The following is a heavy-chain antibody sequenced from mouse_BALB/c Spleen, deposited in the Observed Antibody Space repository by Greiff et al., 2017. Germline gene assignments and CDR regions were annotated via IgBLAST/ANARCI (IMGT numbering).Heavy chain of an antibody. CDR1: GYTFTSYT. V-gene: IGHV1-4*02. CDR2: INPSSGYT. D-gene: IGHD1-1*01. Sequence: VQLQQSAAELARPGASVKMSCKASGYTFTSYTMHWVKQRPGQGLEWIGYINPSSGYTEYNQKFKDKTTLTADKSSSTAYMQLSSLTSEDSAVYYCAPYYGSSYWYFDVWGAGTTVTVSS. CDR3: APYYGSSYWYFDV. J-gene: IGHJ1*01.